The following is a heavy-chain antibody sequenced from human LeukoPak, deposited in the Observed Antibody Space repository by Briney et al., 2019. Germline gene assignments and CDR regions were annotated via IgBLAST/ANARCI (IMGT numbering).Heavy chain of an antibody. CDR1: GFTFRRYA. D-gene: IGHD6-19*01. CDR2: ISGSGGST. J-gene: IGHJ3*02. Sequence: GGSLRLSCAASGFTFRRYAMNWVRQAPGKGLEWVSGISGSGGSTYYADSVKGRFTISRDNSKNTLYLQMNSLRAEDTAVYYCARDLYSSGWRDAFDIWGQGTMVTVSS. CDR3: ARDLYSSGWRDAFDI. V-gene: IGHV3-23*01.